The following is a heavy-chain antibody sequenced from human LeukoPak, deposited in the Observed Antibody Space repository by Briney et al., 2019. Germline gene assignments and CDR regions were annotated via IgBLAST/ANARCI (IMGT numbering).Heavy chain of an antibody. V-gene: IGHV3-21*01. CDR3: ARDGGSSSWYDRY. D-gene: IGHD6-13*01. CDR1: GFTFSSYS. CDR2: ISSSSSYI. J-gene: IGHJ4*02. Sequence: GGSLRLSCAASGFTFSSYSMNWVRQAPGKGLEWVSSISSSSSYIYYADSVKGRFTISRDNAKNSLYLQMNSLRAEDTAVYYCARDGGSSSWYDRYWGQGTMVTVSS.